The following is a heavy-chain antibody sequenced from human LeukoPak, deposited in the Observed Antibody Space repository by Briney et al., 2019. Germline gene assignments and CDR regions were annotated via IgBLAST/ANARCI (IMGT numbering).Heavy chain of an antibody. V-gene: IGHV3-73*01. CDR1: GFTFSDSS. J-gene: IGHJ4*02. Sequence: GGSLRLSCAASGFTFSDSSAHWVRQASGKGLEWVGRIRSKANNYATLYTASVQGRFTVSRDDAENTAYLQMNSLKTEDTAVYYCSRYGSSPSWGQGTLVTVSS. CDR2: IRSKANNYAT. CDR3: SRYGSSPS. D-gene: IGHD2-2*01.